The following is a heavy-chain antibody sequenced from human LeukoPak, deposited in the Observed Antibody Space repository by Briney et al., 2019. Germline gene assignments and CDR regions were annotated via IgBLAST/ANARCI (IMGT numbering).Heavy chain of an antibody. Sequence: GASVKVSCKASGYTFTGYYMHWVRQAPGQGLEWMGWINPNSGGTNYAQKFQGRVTMTRDTSISTAYMELSRLRSDDTAVYYCARDQGRLGELSFIIPPKYYFDYWGQGTLVTVSS. CDR2: INPNSGGT. D-gene: IGHD3-16*02. CDR3: ARDQGRLGELSFIIPPKYYFDY. J-gene: IGHJ4*02. CDR1: GYTFTGYY. V-gene: IGHV1-2*02.